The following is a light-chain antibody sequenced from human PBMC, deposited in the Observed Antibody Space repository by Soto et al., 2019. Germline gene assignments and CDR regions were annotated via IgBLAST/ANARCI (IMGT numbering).Light chain of an antibody. J-gene: IGLJ1*01. CDR3: SSYTSSSTYV. Sequence: QSALTQPASVSGSPGQSITISCTGTSSDVGGYNYVSWYQQQSGKAPKLMIHEASNRPSGVSNRFSGSKSGNTASLTISGLQAEDEADYYCSSYTSSSTYVFGTGTKLTVL. V-gene: IGLV2-14*01. CDR2: EAS. CDR1: SSDVGGYNY.